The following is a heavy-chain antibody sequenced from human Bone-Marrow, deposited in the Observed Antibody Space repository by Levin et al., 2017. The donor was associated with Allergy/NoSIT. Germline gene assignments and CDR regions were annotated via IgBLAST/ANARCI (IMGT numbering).Heavy chain of an antibody. J-gene: IGHJ4*02. CDR2: ISYTGDT. CDR3: ARLLRAAVTTLLYHYLDS. CDR1: GGSITSDY. D-gene: IGHD3-10*01. V-gene: IGHV4-59*08. Sequence: SQTLSLTFTVSGGSITSDYWTWVRQPLGKGLEWIAYISYTGDTNYNPSLKSRVTISIDTSHNQFSLKLNSVTATDTAVYYCARLLRAAVTTLLYHYLDSWGQGILVTVSS.